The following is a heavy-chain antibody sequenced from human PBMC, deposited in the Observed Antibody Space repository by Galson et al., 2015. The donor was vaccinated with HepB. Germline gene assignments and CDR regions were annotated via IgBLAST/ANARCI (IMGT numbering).Heavy chain of an antibody. J-gene: IGHJ3*02. V-gene: IGHV1-2*02. CDR2: LNPNSGGT. CDR3: GRGRKTIASRPSGAVDI. CDR1: GYTFTDYY. Sequence: SVKVSCKASGYTFTDYYIHWVRQAPGQGLEWMGWLNPNSGGTIYAQKFQGRVSMTGDTSISTASMGLRRLTSDDTALYYCGRGRKTIASRPSGAVDIWGQGTMVTVSS. D-gene: IGHD2/OR15-2a*01.